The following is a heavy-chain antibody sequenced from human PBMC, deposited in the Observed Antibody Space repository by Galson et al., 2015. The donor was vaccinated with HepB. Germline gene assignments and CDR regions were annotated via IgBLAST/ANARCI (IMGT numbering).Heavy chain of an antibody. D-gene: IGHD2-2*01. CDR1: GGSISSGGYY. Sequence: TLSLTCTVSGGSISSGGYYWSWIRQHPGKGLEWIGYIYYSGSTYYNPSLKSRVTISVDTSKNQFSLKLSSVTAADTAVYYCARSPEGVVPAAHDAFDIWGQGTMVTVSS. CDR2: IYYSGST. J-gene: IGHJ3*02. CDR3: ARSPEGVVPAAHDAFDI. V-gene: IGHV4-31*03.